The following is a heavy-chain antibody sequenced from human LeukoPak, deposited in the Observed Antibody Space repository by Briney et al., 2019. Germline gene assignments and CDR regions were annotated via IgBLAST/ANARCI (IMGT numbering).Heavy chain of an antibody. V-gene: IGHV3-30*18. CDR2: ISYDGSNK. Sequence: GGSLRLSCAASGFTFSSNGMHWVRQAPGKGLEWVAVISYDGSNKYYADSVKGRFTISRDNSKNTLFLQMNSLRAEDTAVYYCAKDSGLVRIYYYYGMDVWGQGTTVTVSS. D-gene: IGHD3/OR15-3a*01. CDR3: AKDSGLVRIYYYYGMDV. CDR1: GFTFSSNG. J-gene: IGHJ6*02.